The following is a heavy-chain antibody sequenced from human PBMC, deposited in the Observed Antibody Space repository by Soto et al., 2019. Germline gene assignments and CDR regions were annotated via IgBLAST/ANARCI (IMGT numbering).Heavy chain of an antibody. Sequence: SETLSLTCAVSGYSISNGYYWGWIRQPPGKGLEWIGSIYHSGSTYYNPSLKSRVTISLDTSKNQFSLKLSSVTAADTAVYYCTRVSVRAPTGAFDSWGQGTPVPVSS. D-gene: IGHD1-26*01. J-gene: IGHJ4*02. CDR3: TRVSVRAPTGAFDS. CDR1: GYSISNGYY. V-gene: IGHV4-38-2*01. CDR2: IYHSGST.